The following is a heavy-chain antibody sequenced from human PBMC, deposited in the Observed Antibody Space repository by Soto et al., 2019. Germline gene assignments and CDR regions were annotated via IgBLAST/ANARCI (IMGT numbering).Heavy chain of an antibody. CDR2: IAFDGSQE. J-gene: IGHJ6*02. D-gene: IGHD2-21*02. Sequence: QVQLVESGGGVVQPGRALRLSCAASGFSFNTSGMHWVREAPGKGLEWVAVIAFDGSQEFYGDYVRGRFTISRDNSKNTLFLQMKSLTPEDTAVYYCATKVRVTNYLYYGMDVWGQGTTVTVSS. CDR3: ATKVRVTNYLYYGMDV. CDR1: GFSFNTSG. V-gene: IGHV3-30*03.